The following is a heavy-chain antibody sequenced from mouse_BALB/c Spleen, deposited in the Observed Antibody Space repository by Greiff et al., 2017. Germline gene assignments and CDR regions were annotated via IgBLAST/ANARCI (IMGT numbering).Heavy chain of an antibody. V-gene: IGHV1-7*01. CDR1: GYTFTSYW. CDR2: INPSTGYT. CDR3: ARPRGYGNYWFAY. D-gene: IGHD2-1*01. Sequence: VQGVESGAELAKPGASVKMSCKASGYTFTSYWMHWVKQRPGQGLEWIGYINPSTGYTEYNQKFKDKATLTADKSSSTAYMQLSSLTSEDSAVYYCARPRGYGNYWFAYWGQGTLVTVSA. J-gene: IGHJ3*01.